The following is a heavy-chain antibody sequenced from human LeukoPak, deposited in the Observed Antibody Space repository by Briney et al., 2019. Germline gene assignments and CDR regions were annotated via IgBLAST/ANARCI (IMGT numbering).Heavy chain of an antibody. CDR2: INHSGST. V-gene: IGHV4-34*01. CDR3: ARGKTIGYSSSWYGRGVFDI. J-gene: IGHJ3*02. CDR1: GGSFSGYY. D-gene: IGHD6-13*01. Sequence: PSETLSLTCAVYGGSFSGYYWSWIRQPPGKGLEWIGEINHSGSTNYNPPLKSRVTISVDTPKNQFSLKLSSVTAADTAVYYCARGKTIGYSSSWYGRGVFDIWGQGTMVTVSS.